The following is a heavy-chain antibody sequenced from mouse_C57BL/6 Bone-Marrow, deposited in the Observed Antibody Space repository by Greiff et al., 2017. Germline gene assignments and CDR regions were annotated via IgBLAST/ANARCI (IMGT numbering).Heavy chain of an antibody. V-gene: IGHV5-12*01. CDR1: GFTFSDYY. Sequence: EVKLVESGGGLVQPGGSLKLSCAASGFTFSDYYMYWVRQTPEKRLEWVAYISNGGGSTYYPDTVKGRFTISRVNAKNTLYLQMSRLKSEDTAIYYCASLDGYYWGQGTSVTVSS. CDR2: ISNGGGST. J-gene: IGHJ4*01. CDR3: ASLDGYY. D-gene: IGHD2-3*01.